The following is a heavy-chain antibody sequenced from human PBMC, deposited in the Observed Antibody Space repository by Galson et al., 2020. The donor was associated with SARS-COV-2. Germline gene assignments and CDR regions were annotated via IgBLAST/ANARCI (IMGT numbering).Heavy chain of an antibody. CDR2: LIPILGIA. D-gene: IGHD6-13*01. CDR3: AREAAAGVY. Sequence: SVKVSCKASGGTFSSYDISWVRQAPGQGLEWMAGLIPILGIANYAQKFQGRVTITADKSTSTAYMELSSLRSEDTAVYYCAREAAAGVYWGQGTLVTVSS. V-gene: IGHV1-69*10. J-gene: IGHJ4*02. CDR1: GGTFSSYD.